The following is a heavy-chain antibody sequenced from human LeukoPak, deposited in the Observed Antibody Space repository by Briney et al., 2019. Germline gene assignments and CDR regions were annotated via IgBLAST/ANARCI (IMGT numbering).Heavy chain of an antibody. CDR1: GFTFTDHY. CDR3: ARDFGWGPDY. J-gene: IGHJ4*02. CDR2: INGKRGDT. Sequence: GASVKVSCKTSGFTFTDHYFHLVRQAPGQGLEWMGWINGKRGDTNYAQKFQDRVTMTRDTSISTFYIQLSSLTADDTAVYYSARDFGWGPDYWGQGTLVTVSS. D-gene: IGHD3-10*01. V-gene: IGHV1-2*02.